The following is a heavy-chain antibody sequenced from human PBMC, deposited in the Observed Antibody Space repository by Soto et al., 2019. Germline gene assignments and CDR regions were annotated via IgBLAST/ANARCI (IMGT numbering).Heavy chain of an antibody. Sequence: EVQLVESGGGLVQPGGSLRLSCVASGFTVTEIYMNWVRQAPGKGLEWVSVIYNEFTDYADSVRGRFSISTYSSKNALYLQMNILRAEDSAVYYSVREPRYCSSGSCSIMGDAFDSWGQGTMVTGSS. D-gene: IGHD2-15*01. CDR2: IYNEFT. CDR1: GFTVTEIY. V-gene: IGHV3-66*01. CDR3: VREPRYCSSGSCSIMGDAFDS. J-gene: IGHJ3*02.